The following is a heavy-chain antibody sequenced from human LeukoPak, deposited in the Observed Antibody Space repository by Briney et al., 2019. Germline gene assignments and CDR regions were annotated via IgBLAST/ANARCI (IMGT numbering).Heavy chain of an antibody. CDR3: ARVTRTSAQYFDY. Sequence: ASVKVSRKASGYTFTGYYIHWVRQAPGQGLEWMGWINPISGGTYYAQKFQGRVTMTRDTSISTAYMEMSRLRSDDTAVYYCARVTRTSAQYFDYWGQGTLVTVSS. CDR1: GYTFTGYY. CDR2: INPISGGT. D-gene: IGHD2-2*01. J-gene: IGHJ4*02. V-gene: IGHV1-2*02.